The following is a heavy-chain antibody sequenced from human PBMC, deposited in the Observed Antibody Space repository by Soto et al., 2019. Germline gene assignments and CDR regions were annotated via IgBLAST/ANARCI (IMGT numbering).Heavy chain of an antibody. V-gene: IGHV3-74*01. CDR3: ARGGGGWRHCSGNGCYPGN. D-gene: IGHD2-15*01. Sequence: LRLSFSASGFPLGNNWMHWVRQVPGKRLVWVSHINKDGSSTNYADSVKGRFIISRDNAKNTLYLQMNRLRVDDTAVYYCARGGGGWRHCSGNGCYPGNWGQGTQVNVS. J-gene: IGHJ4*02. CDR1: GFPLGNNW. CDR2: INKDGSST.